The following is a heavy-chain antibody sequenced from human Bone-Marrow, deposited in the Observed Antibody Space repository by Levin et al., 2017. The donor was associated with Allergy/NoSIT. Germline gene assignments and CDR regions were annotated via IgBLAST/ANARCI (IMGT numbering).Heavy chain of an antibody. CDR2: MNPDSGNT. Sequence: GESLKISCKASGYTFTTYDVNWVRQAAGEGLEWMGWMNPDSGNTGFAQKFHDRITLTRDTSTSTAYMELSSLTSEDTAVYYCGRDGPGGGHWGPGTQVTVSS. D-gene: IGHD3-10*01. CDR3: GRDGPGGGH. V-gene: IGHV1-8*01. CDR1: GYTFTTYD. J-gene: IGHJ4*02.